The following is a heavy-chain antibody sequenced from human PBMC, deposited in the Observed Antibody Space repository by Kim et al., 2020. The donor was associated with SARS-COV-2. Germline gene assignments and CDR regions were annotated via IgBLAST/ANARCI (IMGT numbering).Heavy chain of an antibody. CDR1: GGSISSGGYY. CDR2: IYYSGST. CDR3: ARGRIAAAETYNWFDP. V-gene: IGHV4-31*03. Sequence: SETLSLTCTVSGGSISSGGYYWSWIRQHPGKGLEWIGYIYYSGSTYYNPSLKSRVTISVDTSKNQFSLKLSSVTAADTAVYYCARGRIAAAETYNWFDPWGQGTLVTVSS. J-gene: IGHJ5*02. D-gene: IGHD6-13*01.